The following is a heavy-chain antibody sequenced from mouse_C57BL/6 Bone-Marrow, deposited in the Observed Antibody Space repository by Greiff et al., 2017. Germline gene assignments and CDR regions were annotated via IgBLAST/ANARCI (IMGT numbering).Heavy chain of an antibody. V-gene: IGHV1-78*01. D-gene: IGHD1-1*01. CDR1: GYTFTDHT. CDR2: IYPRDGST. J-gene: IGHJ2*01. Sequence: VQLQQSDAELVKPGASVKISCKVSGYTFTDHTIHWMKQRPEQGLEWIGYIYPRDGSTKYNEKFKGKATLTADKSSSTAYMQLNSLTSEDSAVYFCARKPFYYYGSTYFDYWGQGTTLTVSS. CDR3: ARKPFYYYGSTYFDY.